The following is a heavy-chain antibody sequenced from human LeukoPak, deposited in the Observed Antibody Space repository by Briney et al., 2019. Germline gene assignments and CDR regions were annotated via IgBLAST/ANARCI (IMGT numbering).Heavy chain of an antibody. Sequence: PSETLSLTCAVYGGSFSGYYWSWIRQPPGKGLEWIGYIYYSGSTNYNPSLKSRVTISVDTSKNQFSLKLSSVTAADTAVYYCARAWDDILTGHYYGMDVWGQGTTVTVSS. J-gene: IGHJ6*02. CDR1: GGSFSGYY. CDR2: IYYSGST. V-gene: IGHV4-59*01. CDR3: ARAWDDILTGHYYGMDV. D-gene: IGHD3-9*01.